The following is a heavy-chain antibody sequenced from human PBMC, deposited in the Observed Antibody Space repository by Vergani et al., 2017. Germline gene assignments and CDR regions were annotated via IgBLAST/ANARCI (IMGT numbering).Heavy chain of an antibody. D-gene: IGHD1-1*01. J-gene: IGHJ1*01. CDR3: ATKSCGTPGCQIGYFRE. CDR2: ISSGGGDI. Sequence: EVQLLESGGGLVQPGGSRRLSCAGAGFTFDTYTMAYVRQAPGKGLEWVATISSGGGDIFYADSVKGRFTISRDNSKSTLYLQMNGLRTEDTAVYYCATKSCGTPGCQIGYFREWGQGTLVTVSS. V-gene: IGHV3-21*02. CDR1: GFTFDTYT.